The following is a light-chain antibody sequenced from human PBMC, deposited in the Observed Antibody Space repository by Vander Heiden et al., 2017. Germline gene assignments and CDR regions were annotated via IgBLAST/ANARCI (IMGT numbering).Light chain of an antibody. CDR3: CSYASNNALV. J-gene: IGLJ3*02. V-gene: IGLV2-23*02. Sequence: QSALTQPASVSGSPGQSITISCTGTSSDVGSYNLVSWYQQHPGKAPKVMIYEVSKRPSGVSNRFSGSKSSNTASLTISGLQAEDEADYYCCSYASNNALVFGGGTKLTVL. CDR1: SSDVGSYNL. CDR2: EVS.